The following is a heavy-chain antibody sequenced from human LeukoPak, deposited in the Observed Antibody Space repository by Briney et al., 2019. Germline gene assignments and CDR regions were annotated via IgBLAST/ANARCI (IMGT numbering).Heavy chain of an antibody. J-gene: IGHJ6*03. CDR3: ARGPLYYDFWSGYYTHYMDV. V-gene: IGHV4-34*01. CDR1: GGSFSGYY. Sequence: PSETLSLTCAVYGGSFSGYYWSWIRQPPGKGLEWIGEINHSGSTNYNPSLKSRVTISVDTSKNQFSLKLSSVTAADTAVYYCARGPLYYDFWSGYYTHYMDVWGKGTTVTVFS. D-gene: IGHD3-3*01. CDR2: INHSGST.